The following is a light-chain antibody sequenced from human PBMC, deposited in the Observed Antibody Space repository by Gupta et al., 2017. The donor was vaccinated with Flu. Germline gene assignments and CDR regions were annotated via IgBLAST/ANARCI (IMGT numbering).Light chain of an antibody. CDR3: QQSWTFPLA. V-gene: IGKV1-12*01. CDR2: SAS. CDR1: QGPSTR. Sequence: PASVSASVGDRVSFTCRASQGPSTRVPCYHSEPGRAPKLLIHSASTLQTGVPARFSGSGSGTEFTLTISSLQPEDFATYYCQQSWTFPLAFGPGTKVDLK. J-gene: IGKJ3*01.